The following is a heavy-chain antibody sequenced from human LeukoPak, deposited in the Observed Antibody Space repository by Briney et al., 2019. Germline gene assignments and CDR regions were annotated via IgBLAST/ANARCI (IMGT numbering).Heavy chain of an antibody. CDR2: TSGSGGTT. J-gene: IGHJ4*02. CDR3: AKDRAYYYDSSGPAFDY. D-gene: IGHD3-22*01. V-gene: IGHV3-23*01. CDR1: GFTFSSYA. Sequence: GGSLRLSCAASGFTFSSYAMNWVRQAPGKGLEWISATSGSGGTTYYADSVKGRFTISRDNSKNTLYLQMSSLRAEDTAVYYCAKDRAYYYDSSGPAFDYWGQGTLVTVSS.